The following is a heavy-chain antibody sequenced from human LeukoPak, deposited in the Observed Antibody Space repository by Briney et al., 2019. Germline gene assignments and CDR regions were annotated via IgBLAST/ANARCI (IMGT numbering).Heavy chain of an antibody. CDR3: ARNSTSWSFDL. Sequence: SETLSLTCDVSGDSISSGYYWGWIRQPPGKGLEWIGTIYHSGSTYHNPSLKSRVTISADTSKNQFSLTLNSVTAADTAVYYCARNSTSWSFDLWGRGTLVTVSS. CDR1: GDSISSGYY. CDR2: IYHSGST. D-gene: IGHD3-10*01. J-gene: IGHJ2*01. V-gene: IGHV4-38-2*01.